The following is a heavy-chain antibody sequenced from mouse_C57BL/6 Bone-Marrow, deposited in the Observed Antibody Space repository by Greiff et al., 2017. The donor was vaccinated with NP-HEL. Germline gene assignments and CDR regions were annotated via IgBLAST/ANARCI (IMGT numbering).Heavy chain of an antibody. D-gene: IGHD1-1*01. V-gene: IGHV1-22*01. CDR3: ARVGRYGSSYVGYFDV. CDR2: INPNNGGT. CDR1: GYTFTDYN. Sequence: VQLQQSGPELVKPGASVKMSCKASGYTFTDYNMHWVKQSHGKSLEWIGYINPNNGGTSYNQKFKGKATLTVNKSSSTAYMELRSLTSEDSAVYYCARVGRYGSSYVGYFDVWGTGTTVTVSS. J-gene: IGHJ1*03.